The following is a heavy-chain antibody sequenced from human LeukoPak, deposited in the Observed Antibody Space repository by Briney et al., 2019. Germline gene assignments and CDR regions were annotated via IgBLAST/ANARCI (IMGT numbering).Heavy chain of an antibody. V-gene: IGHV4-59*06. Sequence: PSETLSLTCTVSGGSISSHYWSWIRQPPGKGLEWIGYIYYSGSTYYNPSLKSRVTISVDTSKNQFSLKLSSVTAADTAVYYCARSGCSLCWFDLWGQGTLVTVSS. CDR1: GGSISSHY. J-gene: IGHJ5*02. CDR3: ARSGCSLCWFDL. CDR2: IYYSGST. D-gene: IGHD6-19*01.